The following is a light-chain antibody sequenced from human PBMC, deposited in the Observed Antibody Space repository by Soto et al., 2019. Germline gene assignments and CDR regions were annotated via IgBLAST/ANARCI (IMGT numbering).Light chain of an antibody. V-gene: IGLV2-11*01. Sequence: QSALTQPRSVSGSPGQSVTISCTGTSSDVGGYQFVSWYQQYPGKAPKVMIYEVTKRPSGVPDRFSGSKSGNTASLTVSGLQADDEADYYCASHAGSSHAWVFGGGTQLNVL. CDR1: SSDVGGYQF. CDR2: EVT. J-gene: IGLJ3*02. CDR3: ASHAGSSHAWV.